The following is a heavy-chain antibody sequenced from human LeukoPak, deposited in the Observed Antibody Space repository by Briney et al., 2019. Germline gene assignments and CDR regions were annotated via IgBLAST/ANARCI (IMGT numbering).Heavy chain of an antibody. J-gene: IGHJ4*02. CDR2: ISYDGSNK. V-gene: IGHV3-30*18. CDR3: AKMSGYSSVDY. Sequence: PGGSLRLSCAASGFTFSDYYMSWVRQAPGKGLEWVAVISYDGSNKYYADSVKGRFTISRDNSKNTLYLQMNSLRAEDTAVYYCAKMSGYSSVDYWGQGTLVVVSS. D-gene: IGHD5-18*01. CDR1: GFTFSDYY.